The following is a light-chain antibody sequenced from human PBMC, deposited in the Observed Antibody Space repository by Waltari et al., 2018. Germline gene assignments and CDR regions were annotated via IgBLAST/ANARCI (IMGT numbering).Light chain of an antibody. CDR1: QSINNW. CDR2: DAS. J-gene: IGKJ1*01. Sequence: DIQMTQSPSTLSASVGDRVTITCRASQSINNWLAWFQQKPGKAPKLLIYDASSLESGVPSRVSGSGSGTECTLTISSLQPDDFATYYCQQYNSFWTFGQGTKVEIK. CDR3: QQYNSFWT. V-gene: IGKV1-5*01.